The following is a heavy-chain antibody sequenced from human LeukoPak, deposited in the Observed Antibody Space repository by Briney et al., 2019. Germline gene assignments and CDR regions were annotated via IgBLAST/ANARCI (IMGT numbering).Heavy chain of an antibody. J-gene: IGHJ3*02. D-gene: IGHD3-3*01. CDR2: ISGSGGST. V-gene: IGHV3-23*01. CDR3: AKGRSITIFGVVIFDAFDI. CDR1: GFTFSSYG. Sequence: PGGSLRLSCAASGFTFSSYGMHWVRQAPGKGLEWVSAISGSGGSTYYADSVKGRFTISRDNSKNTLYLQMNSLRAEDTAVYYCAKGRSITIFGVVIFDAFDIWGQGTMVTVSS.